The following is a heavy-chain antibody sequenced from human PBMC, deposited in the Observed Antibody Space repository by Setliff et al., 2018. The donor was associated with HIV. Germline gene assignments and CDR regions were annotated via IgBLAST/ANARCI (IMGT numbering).Heavy chain of an antibody. Sequence: SETLSLTCTVSGDSIGSSSYYWAWIRQHPGKGLEWIGYIYYSGSTYYNPSLKSRVTISVDTSKNQFSLKLSSVTAADTAVYYCARGDGTKYYYYYYMDVWGKGTTVTVSS. J-gene: IGHJ6*03. CDR1: GDSIGSSSYY. D-gene: IGHD1-7*01. CDR2: IYYSGST. CDR3: ARGDGTKYYYYYYMDV. V-gene: IGHV4-61*05.